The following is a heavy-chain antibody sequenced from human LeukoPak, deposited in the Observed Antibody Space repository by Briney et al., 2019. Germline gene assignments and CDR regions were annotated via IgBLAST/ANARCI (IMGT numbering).Heavy chain of an antibody. Sequence: GGSLRLSCAASGFTFISYSMNWVRQAPGKGLEWVSSISSSSSYIHYADSVEGRFTISRDNAKNSLYLQMNSLRAEDTAVYYCARVGDSSGYIPYFFDYWGQGTLVTVSS. CDR1: GFTFISYS. J-gene: IGHJ4*02. CDR2: ISSSSSYI. CDR3: ARVGDSSGYIPYFFDY. D-gene: IGHD3-22*01. V-gene: IGHV3-21*01.